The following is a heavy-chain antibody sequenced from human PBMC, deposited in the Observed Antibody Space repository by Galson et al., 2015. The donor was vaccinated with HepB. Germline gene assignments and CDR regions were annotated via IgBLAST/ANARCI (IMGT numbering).Heavy chain of an antibody. CDR3: AKGAYSNIFLFGGWFAP. CDR2: ISSDGTNK. D-gene: IGHD3-10*02. CDR1: GFTFSNSG. J-gene: IGHJ5*02. Sequence: SLRLSCAVSGFTFSNSGMHWVRQGPGKGLEWVAGISSDGTNKIYADSTRGRLTVSRDNSNNTLFLQMNNLRAEDTAIYFCAKGAYSNIFLFGGWFAPWGQGTLVTVSS. V-gene: IGHV3-30*18.